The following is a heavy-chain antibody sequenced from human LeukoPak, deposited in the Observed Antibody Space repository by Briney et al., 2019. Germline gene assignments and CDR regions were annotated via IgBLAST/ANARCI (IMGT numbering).Heavy chain of an antibody. CDR2: INHSGST. D-gene: IGHD6-19*01. J-gene: IGHJ4*02. CDR3: ARSIRGYSSGWYYFDY. Sequence: PSETLSLTCAVYGGSFSGYYWSWIRQPPGKGLEWIGEINHSGSTNYNPSLKSRVTISVDTSKNQFSLKLSSVTAADTAVYYCARSIRGYSSGWYYFDYWGQGTLITVSS. V-gene: IGHV4-34*01. CDR1: GGSFSGYY.